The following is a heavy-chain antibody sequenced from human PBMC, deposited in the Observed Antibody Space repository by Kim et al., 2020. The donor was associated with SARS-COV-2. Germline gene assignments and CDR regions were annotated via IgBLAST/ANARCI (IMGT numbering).Heavy chain of an antibody. V-gene: IGHV4-31*02. J-gene: IGHJ4*02. Sequence: GSPYPKPSLKSRVTISVDTSKNQFSLKLSSVTAADTAVYYCARERGAYWGQGTLVTVSS. CDR3: ARERGAY. CDR2: GSP.